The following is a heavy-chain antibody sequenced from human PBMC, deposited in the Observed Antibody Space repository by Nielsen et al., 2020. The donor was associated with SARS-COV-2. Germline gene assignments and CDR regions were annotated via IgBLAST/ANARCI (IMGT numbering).Heavy chain of an antibody. CDR3: VRYCSSTSCPRYYYYYMDV. J-gene: IGHJ6*03. CDR1: GGSFSGYY. CDR2: ISHSGST. V-gene: IGHV4-34*01. Sequence: SQTLSLTCAVYGGSFSGYYWSWIRQPPGKGLEWIGEISHSGSTNYKPSLKSRVTISVDRSKNQFSLKMRSVTAADTAVYYCVRYCSSTSCPRYYYYYMDVWGKGTTVTVSS. D-gene: IGHD2-2*01.